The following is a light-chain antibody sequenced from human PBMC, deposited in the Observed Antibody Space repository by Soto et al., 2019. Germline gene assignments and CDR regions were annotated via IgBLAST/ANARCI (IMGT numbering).Light chain of an antibody. V-gene: IGLV2-14*01. CDR3: SAYTTSSTLT. Sequence: QSALTQPASVSGSPGQSITISCTGTSSDVGGYKYVSWYQQCPGKAPKLIIFEVSNRPSGVSDRFSGSKSGNVASLTISGLQAEDEADYYCSAYTTSSTLTFGGGTKVTVL. J-gene: IGLJ2*01. CDR2: EVS. CDR1: SSDVGGYKY.